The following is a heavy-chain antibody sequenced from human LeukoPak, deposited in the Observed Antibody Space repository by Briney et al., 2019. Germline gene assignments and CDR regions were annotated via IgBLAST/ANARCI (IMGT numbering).Heavy chain of an antibody. D-gene: IGHD5-12*01. CDR2: IIPIFGTA. Sequence: ASVKVSCKASGGTFSSYAISWVRQAPGQGLEWMGGIIPIFGTANYAQKFQGRVTITADKSTSTAYMELSSLRSEDTAVYYCASVWLRRTYYYYYYMDVWGKGTTVTVSS. CDR3: ASVWLRRTYYYYYYMDV. CDR1: GGTFSSYA. V-gene: IGHV1-69*06. J-gene: IGHJ6*03.